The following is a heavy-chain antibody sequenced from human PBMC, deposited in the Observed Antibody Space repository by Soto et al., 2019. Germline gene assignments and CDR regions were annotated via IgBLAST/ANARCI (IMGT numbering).Heavy chain of an antibody. D-gene: IGHD4-17*01. CDR2: IYYSGST. CDR3: ARLDYNGDYSIVY. CDR1: GGSISSSSYY. V-gene: IGHV4-39*01. Sequence: QLQLQESGPGLVKPSETLSLTCTVSGGSISSSSYYWGWIRQPPGKGLEWIGSIYYSGSTYYNPSLKSRVTISVDTSKNQFSLKLSSVTAADTAVYYCARLDYNGDYSIVYWGQGTLVTVSS. J-gene: IGHJ4*02.